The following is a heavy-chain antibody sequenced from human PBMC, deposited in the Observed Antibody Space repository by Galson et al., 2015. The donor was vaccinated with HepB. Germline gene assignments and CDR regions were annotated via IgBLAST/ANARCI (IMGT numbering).Heavy chain of an antibody. CDR3: ARTPRYSSGHGDY. Sequence: SCKVSGYTLTELSMHWVRQAPGKGLEWMGGFDPEDGETIYAQKFQGRVTMTEDTSTDTAYMELRSLRSDDTAVYYCARTPRYSSGHGDYWGQGTLVTVSS. J-gene: IGHJ4*02. CDR2: FDPEDGET. D-gene: IGHD6-19*01. CDR1: GYTLTELS. V-gene: IGHV1-24*01.